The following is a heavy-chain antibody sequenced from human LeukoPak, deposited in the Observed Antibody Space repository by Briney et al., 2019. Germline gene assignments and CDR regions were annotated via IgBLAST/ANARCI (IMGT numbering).Heavy chain of an antibody. Sequence: SQTPSLTSAISGDSVSSNSAVWNWIRQSPPRGLEWLGRTYYRSKWYNDYALFVKSRMTINPDTSKNQFSLHLNSVTPEDTAVYYCARGWSGMDVWGQGTTVTVSS. J-gene: IGHJ6*02. CDR1: GDSVSSNSAV. V-gene: IGHV6-1*01. CDR2: TYYRSKWYN. D-gene: IGHD2-15*01. CDR3: ARGWSGMDV.